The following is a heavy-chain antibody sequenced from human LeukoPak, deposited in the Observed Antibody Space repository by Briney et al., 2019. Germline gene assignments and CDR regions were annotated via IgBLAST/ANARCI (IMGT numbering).Heavy chain of an antibody. CDR3: ARVWRGNYYDY. CDR1: GFTFSNYA. CDR2: ISTGDST. D-gene: IGHD1-1*01. V-gene: IGHV3-23*01. J-gene: IGHJ4*02. Sequence: GGSLRLSCAASGFTFSNYAMSWVRQAPGKGLEWISSISTGDSTYYADSVKGRFTISRDNSKNTLSLQMNSLRAEDTAIYYCARVWRGNYYDYWGQGTLVTVSS.